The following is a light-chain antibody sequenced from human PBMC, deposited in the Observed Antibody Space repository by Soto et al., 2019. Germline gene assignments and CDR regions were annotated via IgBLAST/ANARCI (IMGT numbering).Light chain of an antibody. J-gene: IGKJ5*01. CDR1: HIVLYTSNNKNY. CDR2: GAS. CDR3: QQYGGSSGNT. V-gene: IGKV4-1*01. Sequence: DIFITHSPDSLALSLGDSSTINFKSIHIVLYTSNNKNYLAWYQQKPGQAPRLVVYGASSRATGVPDRFGASGSGTDFTLTISRLEPEDFAVYYCQQYGGSSGNTFGQGTRLEIK.